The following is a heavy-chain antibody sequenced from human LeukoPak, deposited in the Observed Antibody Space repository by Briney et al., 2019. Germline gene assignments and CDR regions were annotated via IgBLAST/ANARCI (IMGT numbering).Heavy chain of an antibody. Sequence: VASVKVPCKASGYTFTGYYMHWVRQAPGQGLEWMGWINPNSGGTNYAQKFQGRVTMTRDTSISTAYMELSRLRSDDTAVYYCARPYDFWSGYYHYWGQGTLVTVSS. CDR2: INPNSGGT. CDR3: ARPYDFWSGYYHY. V-gene: IGHV1-2*02. J-gene: IGHJ4*02. CDR1: GYTFTGYY. D-gene: IGHD3-3*01.